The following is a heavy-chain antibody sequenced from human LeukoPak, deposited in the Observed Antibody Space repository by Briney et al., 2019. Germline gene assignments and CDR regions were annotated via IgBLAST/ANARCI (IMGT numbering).Heavy chain of an antibody. D-gene: IGHD1-26*01. V-gene: IGHV3-15*01. CDR1: GFTFSDAW. Sequence: NPGGSLRLSCAASGFTFSDAWMSWVRQAPGKGLEWVGRIKSKTGGGTTDYAAPVKGRFSISRDDSKNTLYLQMNSLKTEDTAVYYCTWVGTTWFLSWGQGTLVTVSS. CDR3: TWVGTTWFLS. J-gene: IGHJ5*02. CDR2: IKSKTGGGTT.